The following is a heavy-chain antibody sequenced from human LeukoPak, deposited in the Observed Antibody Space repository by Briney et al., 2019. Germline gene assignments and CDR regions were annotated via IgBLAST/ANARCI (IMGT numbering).Heavy chain of an antibody. CDR3: ARGRWHYYDSSGFWFDP. Sequence: ASVKVSCKASGYTFTGYYMHWVRQAPGQGLEWMGWINPNSGNTGYAQKFQGRVTMTRNTSISTAYMELSSLRSEDTAVYYCARGRWHYYDSSGFWFDPWGQGTLVTVSS. CDR2: INPNSGNT. J-gene: IGHJ5*02. D-gene: IGHD3-22*01. CDR1: GYTFTGYY. V-gene: IGHV1-8*02.